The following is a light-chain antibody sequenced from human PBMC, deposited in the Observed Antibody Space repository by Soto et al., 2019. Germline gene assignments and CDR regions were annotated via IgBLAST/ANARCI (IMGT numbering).Light chain of an antibody. J-gene: IGKJ1*01. Sequence: EIGLTQSPDTLSLSPGERATLSCRASQSIRSERLAWYQQKPGQAPRLVIFDASNRASGMPDRFSGSGSGTDFTLTISRLEPEDFAVYYCQQYGSSPRTFGQGTKVDIK. CDR2: DAS. CDR3: QQYGSSPRT. V-gene: IGKV3-20*01. CDR1: QSIRSER.